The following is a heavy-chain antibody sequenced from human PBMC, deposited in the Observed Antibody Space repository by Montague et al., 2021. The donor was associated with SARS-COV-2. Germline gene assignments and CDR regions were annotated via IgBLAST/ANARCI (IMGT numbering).Heavy chain of an antibody. J-gene: IGHJ6*02. V-gene: IGHV4-30-4*08. CDR3: ARDSMVRASKPSGSTYYYYYGMDV. Sequence: TLSLTCTVPGGSISSGGYYWSWIRQHPGKGLEWIGYIYYSGSTYYNPSLKSRVTISVDTSKNQFSLKLSSVTAADTAVYYCARDSMVRASKPSGSTYYYYYGMDVWGQGTTVTVSS. D-gene: IGHD3-10*01. CDR2: IYYSGST. CDR1: GGSISSGGYY.